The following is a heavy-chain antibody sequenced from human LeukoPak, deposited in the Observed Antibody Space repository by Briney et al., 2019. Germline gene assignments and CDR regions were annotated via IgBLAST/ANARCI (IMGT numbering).Heavy chain of an antibody. CDR3: ARRYSSGWSQN. D-gene: IGHD6-19*01. Sequence: SETLSLTCTVSGGSISSSSYYWGWIRQPPGKGLEWIGSIYYSGSTYYNPSLESRVTISVDTSKNQFSLKLSSVTAADTAVYYCARRYSSGWSQNWGQGTLVTVSS. V-gene: IGHV4-39*01. CDR2: IYYSGST. J-gene: IGHJ4*02. CDR1: GGSISSSSYY.